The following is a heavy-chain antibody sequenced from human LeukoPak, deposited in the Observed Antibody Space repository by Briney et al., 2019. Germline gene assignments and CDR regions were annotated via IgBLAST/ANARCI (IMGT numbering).Heavy chain of an antibody. V-gene: IGHV3-48*03. J-gene: IGHJ4*02. CDR2: ISSSGGTK. D-gene: IGHD6-25*01. CDR3: ARETAAFDY. Sequence: PGGSLRLSCAASGFSFSTYEMSWVRQAPGKGLEWVSYISSSGGTKYYADSVKGRFSISRDNAKNSLYLQMNSLRAEDTALYYYARETAAFDYWGQGTLVTVSS. CDR1: GFSFSTYE.